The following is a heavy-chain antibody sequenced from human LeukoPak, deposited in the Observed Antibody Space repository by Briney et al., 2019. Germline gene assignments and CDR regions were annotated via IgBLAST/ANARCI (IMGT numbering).Heavy chain of an antibody. D-gene: IGHD6-25*01. CDR2: IYSGGST. J-gene: IGHJ4*02. V-gene: IGHV3-53*05. Sequence: QPGGSLRLSCAASGFTVSSNYMSWVRHAPGKGLEWVSVIYSGGSTYYADSVKGRFTISRDNSKNTLYLQMNSLTSEDTAIYYCATHPPRTVILIAAADLAFWGQGTLVTVSS. CDR1: GFTVSSNY. CDR3: ATHPPRTVILIAAADLAF.